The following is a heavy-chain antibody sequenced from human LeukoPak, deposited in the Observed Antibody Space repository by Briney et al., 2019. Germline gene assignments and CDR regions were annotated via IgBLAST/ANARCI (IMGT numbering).Heavy chain of an antibody. CDR1: GGSLSGSY. D-gene: IGHD3-10*01. Sequence: SETLSLTCTVSGGSLSGSYWSWIRQPPGKQLEWIGYIYSSDSSGITTYNPSLQSRVIISQDTSKNDFSLKLTSVTAADAAVYYCARLAARRGYYYSGMDVWGQGTTVTVSS. V-gene: IGHV4-59*01. CDR3: ARLAARRGYYYSGMDV. J-gene: IGHJ6*02. CDR2: IYSSDSSGIT.